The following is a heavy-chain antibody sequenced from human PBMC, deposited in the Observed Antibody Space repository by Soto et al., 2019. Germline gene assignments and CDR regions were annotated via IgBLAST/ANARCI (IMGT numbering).Heavy chain of an antibody. D-gene: IGHD6-6*01. V-gene: IGHV3-30-3*01. CDR1: GFTFSSYA. CDR2: ISYDGSNK. Sequence: GGSLRLSCAASGFTFSSYAMHWVRQAPGKGLEWVAVISYDGSNKYYADSVKGRFTISRDNSKNTLYLQMNSLRAEDTAVYYCARSRIAARLWYFDYWGQGTLVTVSS. CDR3: ARSRIAARLWYFDY. J-gene: IGHJ4*02.